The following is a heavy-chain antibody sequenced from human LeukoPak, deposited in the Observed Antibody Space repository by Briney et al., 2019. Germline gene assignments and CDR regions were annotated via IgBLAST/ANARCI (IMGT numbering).Heavy chain of an antibody. V-gene: IGHV1-24*01. CDR2: FDPEDGET. CDR1: GYTLTELP. CDR3: ATARSWSPFYFDY. J-gene: IGHJ4*02. D-gene: IGHD6-6*01. Sequence: ASVKVSCKVSGYTLTELPMHWVRQAPGKGLEWMGGFDPEDGETIYAQKFQGRVTMTEDTSTDTAYMELSSLRSEDTAVYYRATARSWSPFYFDYWGQGTLVTVSS.